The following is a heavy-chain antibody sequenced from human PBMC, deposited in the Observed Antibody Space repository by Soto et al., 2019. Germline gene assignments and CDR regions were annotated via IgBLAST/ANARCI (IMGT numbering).Heavy chain of an antibody. J-gene: IGHJ4*02. CDR1: GYTFTSYA. Sequence: ASVKASFKACGYTFTSYAMHLVRQAPGQSLEWMGWINAGNGNTKYSQKFQGRVTITRDTSASTAYMELSSLRSEDTAVYYCASSSATYYYHSSGYFHYWGQGTLVTVSS. CDR2: INAGNGNT. D-gene: IGHD3-22*01. V-gene: IGHV1-3*01. CDR3: ASSSATYYYHSSGYFHY.